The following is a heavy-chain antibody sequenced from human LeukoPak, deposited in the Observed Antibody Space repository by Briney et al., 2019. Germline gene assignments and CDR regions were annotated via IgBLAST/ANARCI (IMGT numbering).Heavy chain of an antibody. V-gene: IGHV5-51*01. CDR1: GYSFTSYW. D-gene: IGHD2-15*01. CDR2: IYPGDSDT. CDR3: AASTGCSGGSCSGWFDP. Sequence: GESLKISCKGSGYSFTSYWIGWVRQMPGKGLEWMGFIYPGDSDTRYSRSFQGQVTISDDKSISTAYLQWSSLKASDTAMYYCAASTGCSGGSCSGWFDPWGQGTLVTVSS. J-gene: IGHJ5*02.